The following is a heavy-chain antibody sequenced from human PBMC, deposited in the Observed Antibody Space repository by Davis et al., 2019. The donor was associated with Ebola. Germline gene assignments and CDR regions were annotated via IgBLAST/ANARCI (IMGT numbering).Heavy chain of an antibody. CDR3: ARDQKWLRLIDY. V-gene: IGHV3-7*03. Sequence: PGGSLRLSCTASGFTFSDYWMSWVRQAPGKGLEWVANIKPDGSEKYSVDSVKGRFTISRDNAKNSLYLQMNSLRAEDTAVYYGARDQKWLRLIDYWGQGTLVTVSS. CDR2: IKPDGSEK. J-gene: IGHJ4*02. D-gene: IGHD5-12*01. CDR1: GFTFSDYW.